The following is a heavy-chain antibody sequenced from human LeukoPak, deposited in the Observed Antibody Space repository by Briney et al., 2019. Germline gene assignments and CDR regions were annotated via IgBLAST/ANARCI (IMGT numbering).Heavy chain of an antibody. CDR2: IYYSGST. J-gene: IGHJ4*02. V-gene: IGHV4-4*07. CDR3: ARVCSGGSCYPDDY. D-gene: IGHD2-15*01. CDR1: GGSISSYY. Sequence: SETLSLTCTVSGGSISSYYWRWIRQPAGKGLEWIGSIYYSGSTYYNPSLKSRVTISVDTSKNQFSLKLSSVTAADTAVYYCARVCSGGSCYPDDYWGQGTLVTVSS.